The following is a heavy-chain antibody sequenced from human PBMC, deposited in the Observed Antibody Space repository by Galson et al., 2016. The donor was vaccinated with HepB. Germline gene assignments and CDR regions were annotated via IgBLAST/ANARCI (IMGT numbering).Heavy chain of an antibody. D-gene: IGHD5-18*01. Sequence: CAASGFTFSGYAMSWVRQAPGKGLQWISLIHNDGETTYYADSVKGRFTVSRDNSKNTLYLQMNSLKAEDTAVYYCAKQRGGAMGNYCFDYWGQGTLVTVSS. J-gene: IGHJ4*02. V-gene: IGHV3-23*01. CDR1: GFTFSGYA. CDR3: AKQRGGAMGNYCFDY. CDR2: IHNDGETT.